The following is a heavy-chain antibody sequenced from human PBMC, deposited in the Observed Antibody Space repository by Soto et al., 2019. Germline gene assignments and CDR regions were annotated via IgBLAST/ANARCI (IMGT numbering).Heavy chain of an antibody. V-gene: IGHV4-4*02. Sequence: QVQLQESGPGLVKPSGTLALTCAVSGASISSDNRWTWVRQPPGEGLEWIGEISQSGTTKYNPYLASRVTISVDKSKHQFSLRLNSMTAADTAVYYCAKKVPAALRLYYFFGLDVWGQGTTVTVSS. J-gene: IGHJ6*02. D-gene: IGHD2-15*01. CDR2: ISQSGTT. CDR1: GASISSDNR. CDR3: AKKVPAALRLYYFFGLDV.